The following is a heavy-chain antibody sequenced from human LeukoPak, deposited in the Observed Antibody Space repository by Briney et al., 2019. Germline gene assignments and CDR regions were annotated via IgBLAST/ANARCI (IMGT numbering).Heavy chain of an antibody. D-gene: IGHD3-22*01. CDR3: VGVRVFTMIVSEPGQPYF. Sequence: GGSLRLSYAASGFTVSSNYMSWVREAPGEGLEWGSVIYSGGSTYYADSVKGRFTISRDNSKNTLYLQMNSLRAEDTAVYYCVGVRVFTMIVSEPGQPYFWGQGTMVTVSS. CDR1: GFTVSSNY. J-gene: IGHJ3*01. V-gene: IGHV3-53*01. CDR2: IYSGGST.